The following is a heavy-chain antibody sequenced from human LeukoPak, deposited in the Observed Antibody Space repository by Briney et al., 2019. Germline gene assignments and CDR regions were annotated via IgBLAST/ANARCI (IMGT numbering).Heavy chain of an antibody. V-gene: IGHV3-21*04. D-gene: IGHD5-24*01. J-gene: IGHJ4*02. CDR3: AKDDRWLQFCC. Sequence: GGSLRLSCAASGFTFSSYSMNWVRRAPGKGLEWVSSISSSSSYIYYADSVKGRFTISRDNAKNSLYLQMNSLRAEDTAVYYCAKDDRWLQFCCWGQGTLVTVSA. CDR2: ISSSSSYI. CDR1: GFTFSSYS.